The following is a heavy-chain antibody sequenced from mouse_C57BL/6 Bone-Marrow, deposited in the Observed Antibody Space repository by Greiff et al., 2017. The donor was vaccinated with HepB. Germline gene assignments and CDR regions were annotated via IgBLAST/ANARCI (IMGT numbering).Heavy chain of an antibody. J-gene: IGHJ2*01. CDR2: IDPSDSYT. CDR3: ATIPTVVATGFDY. V-gene: IGHV1-69*01. CDR1: GYTFTSYW. Sequence: QVQLQQPGAELVMPGASVKLSCKASGYTFTSYWMHWVKQRPGQGLEWIGEIDPSDSYTNYNQKFKGKSTLTVDKSSSTAYMQLSSLTSEDSAVYYCATIPTVVATGFDYWGQGTTLTVSS. D-gene: IGHD1-1*01.